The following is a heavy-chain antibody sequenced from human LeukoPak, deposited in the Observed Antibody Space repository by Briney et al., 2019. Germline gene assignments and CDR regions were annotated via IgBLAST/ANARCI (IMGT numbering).Heavy chain of an antibody. CDR1: GYTFTSYY. D-gene: IGHD6-19*01. CDR3: ASSSSGWIDFDY. J-gene: IGHJ4*02. CDR2: INPSGGST. V-gene: IGHV1-46*01. Sequence: ASVKVSCKASGYTFTSYYMHWVRQAPGQGLEWMGIINPSGGSTSYAQKFQGRVTMTRDTSTSTVYMELSSLRSEDTAVYYCASSSSGWIDFDYWAREPWSPSPQ.